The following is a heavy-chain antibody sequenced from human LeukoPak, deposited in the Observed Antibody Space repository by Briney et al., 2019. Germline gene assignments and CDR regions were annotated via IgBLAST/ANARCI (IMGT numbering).Heavy chain of an antibody. V-gene: IGHV3-21*01. CDR3: ARDLGGYDYDDSSGYSNY. Sequence: PGGSLRLSCAASGFTFSSYAMNWVRQASGKGLEWVSSISSSSRYIYYADSVKGRFTISRDNAKKSLYLQMNSLRAEDTAVYYCARDLGGYDYDDSSGYSNYWGQGTLVTVSS. CDR1: GFTFSSYA. CDR2: ISSSSRYI. J-gene: IGHJ4*02. D-gene: IGHD3-22*01.